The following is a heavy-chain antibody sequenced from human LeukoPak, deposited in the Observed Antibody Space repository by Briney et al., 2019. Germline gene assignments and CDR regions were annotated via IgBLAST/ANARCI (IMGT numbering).Heavy chain of an antibody. CDR1: GFTFDDYA. V-gene: IGHV3-9*01. Sequence: GGSLRLSCAASGFTFDDYAMHWVRQAPGKGLEWVSGISWNSGSIGYADSVKGRFTISRDNSKNTLYLQMNSLRAEDTAVYYCAKVEDFDYWGQGTLVTVSS. CDR3: AKVEDFDY. CDR2: ISWNSGSI. J-gene: IGHJ4*02.